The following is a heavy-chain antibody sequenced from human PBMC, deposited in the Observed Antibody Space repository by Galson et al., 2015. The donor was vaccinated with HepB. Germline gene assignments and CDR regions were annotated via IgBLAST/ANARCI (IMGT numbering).Heavy chain of an antibody. J-gene: IGHJ4*02. Sequence: SLRLSCAASGFIFSDYYMSWVRQAPGKGLEWFSYISPSGTYTKYADSVKGRFTISRDNAKNSLYLQMNNLTAKDTAMYYCARAGSSNWYSLNYWGQGTLVTVSS. CDR2: ISPSGTYT. CDR3: ARAGSSNWYSLNY. V-gene: IGHV3-11*06. D-gene: IGHD6-13*01. CDR1: GFIFSDYY.